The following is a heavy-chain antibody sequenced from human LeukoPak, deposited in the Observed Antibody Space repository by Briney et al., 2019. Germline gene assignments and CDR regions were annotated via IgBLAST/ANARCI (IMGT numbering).Heavy chain of an antibody. CDR3: AKSIVVAGILKLGGMDV. J-gene: IGHJ6*02. CDR2: ISGSGGST. Sequence: PGGSLRLSCVASGFTFSSYAMSWVRQAPGKGLEWVSAISGSGGSTYYADSVKGRFTISRDNSKNTLYLQMNSLRAEDTAVYYCAKSIVVAGILKLGGMDVWGQGTTVTVSS. V-gene: IGHV3-23*01. CDR1: GFTFSSYA. D-gene: IGHD6-19*01.